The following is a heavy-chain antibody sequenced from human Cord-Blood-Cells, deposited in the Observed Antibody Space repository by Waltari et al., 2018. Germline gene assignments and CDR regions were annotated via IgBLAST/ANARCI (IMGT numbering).Heavy chain of an antibody. CDR3: ARDLWGSDAFDI. J-gene: IGHJ3*02. Sequence: QVQLVESGGGVVQTGRSLRLSCAASGFTFSSYGMHWVRQAPGKGLEWVAVILYDGSNKYYADSVKGRFTISRDNSKNTLYLQMNSLRAEDTAVYYCARDLWGSDAFDIWGQGTMVTVSS. CDR2: ILYDGSNK. D-gene: IGHD7-27*01. CDR1: GFTFSSYG. V-gene: IGHV3-33*01.